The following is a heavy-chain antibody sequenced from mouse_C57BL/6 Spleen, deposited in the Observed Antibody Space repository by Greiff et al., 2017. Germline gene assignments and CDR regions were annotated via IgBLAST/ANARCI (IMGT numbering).Heavy chain of an antibody. CDR1: GYTFTSYW. CDR2: IHPNSGST. Sequence: QVQLQQPGAELVNPGASVKLSCKASGYTFTSYWMHWVKQRPGQGLEWIGMIHPNSGSTNYNEKFKSKATLTVDKSSSTAYMQLSSLTSEDSAVYYCARPTTVVAKTMDYWGQGTSVTVSS. J-gene: IGHJ4*01. CDR3: ARPTTVVAKTMDY. V-gene: IGHV1-64*01. D-gene: IGHD1-1*01.